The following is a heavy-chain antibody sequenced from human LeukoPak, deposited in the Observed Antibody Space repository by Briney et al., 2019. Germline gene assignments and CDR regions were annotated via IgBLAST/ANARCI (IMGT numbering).Heavy chain of an antibody. V-gene: IGHV3-7*01. CDR2: IKKTGSET. CDR1: GFTFSHFW. D-gene: IGHD2-15*01. Sequence: GGSLRLSCEASGFTFSHFWMSWVRQTPGKGLEWVAYIKKTGSETYYVDSVKGRFTITRDNTRSSLFLQMYSLRAEDTAVYFCAREDGYCSGGNCYSYFDSWGQGTLVTVSS. J-gene: IGHJ4*02. CDR3: AREDGYCSGGNCYSYFDS.